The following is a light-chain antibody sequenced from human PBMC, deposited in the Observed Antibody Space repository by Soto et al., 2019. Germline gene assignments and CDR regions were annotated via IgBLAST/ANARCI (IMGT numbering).Light chain of an antibody. CDR2: DSS. J-gene: IGKJ4*01. CDR1: QSVSSY. Sequence: IVLTQFPATLSLSPGDGATLSCRASQSVSSYLAWYQQKRGQAPRLLIYDSSNRATGIPARFSGSGSGTDFSLIISRRDPEDFAFYYCQQRSSWPLTFGGGTKVEIK. CDR3: QQRSSWPLT. V-gene: IGKV3-11*01.